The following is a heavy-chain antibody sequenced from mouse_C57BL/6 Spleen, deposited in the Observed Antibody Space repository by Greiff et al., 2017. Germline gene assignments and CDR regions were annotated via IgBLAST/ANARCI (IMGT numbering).Heavy chain of an antibody. CDR2: SNPSNGYT. D-gene: IGHD1-1*01. Sequence: VQLQQSGAELARPGASVKMSCKASGYTFTSYTMHWVKPRPGQGLEWIGHSNPSNGYTKYNQKFKDKATLTVDKSSNTAYMQLSSLTSEDSAVYYCAREVLRTGAMDYWGQGTSVTVSS. V-gene: IGHV1-4*01. CDR3: AREVLRTGAMDY. J-gene: IGHJ4*01. CDR1: GYTFTSYT.